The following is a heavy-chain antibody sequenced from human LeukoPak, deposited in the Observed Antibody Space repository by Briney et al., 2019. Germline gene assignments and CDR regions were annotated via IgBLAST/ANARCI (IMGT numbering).Heavy chain of an antibody. Sequence: GGSLRLSCAASGFTFSSYSMNWVRQAPGKGLEWVSSISSNSNIYYADSVKGRFTISRDNSKNTLYLQMNSLRAEDTAVYYCARGGNVEWELKRWWGQGTLVTVSS. J-gene: IGHJ4*02. CDR1: GFTFSSYS. CDR3: ARGGNVEWELKRW. D-gene: IGHD1-26*01. CDR2: ISSNSNI. V-gene: IGHV3-21*01.